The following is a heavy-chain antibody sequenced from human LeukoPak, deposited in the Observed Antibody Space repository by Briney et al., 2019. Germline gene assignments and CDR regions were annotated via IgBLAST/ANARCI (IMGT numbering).Heavy chain of an antibody. V-gene: IGHV4-61*01. Sequence: SETLSLTCTVSGGSISSSSYYWSWIRQPPGKGLEWIGDIYYSGYTNYNPSPKSRVTISVDTSKNQFSLKLRSVTAADTAVYYCARETSQKGAHYMDVWGKGTTVTISS. D-gene: IGHD3-16*01. CDR1: GGSISSSSYY. J-gene: IGHJ6*03. CDR3: ARETSQKGAHYMDV. CDR2: IYYSGYT.